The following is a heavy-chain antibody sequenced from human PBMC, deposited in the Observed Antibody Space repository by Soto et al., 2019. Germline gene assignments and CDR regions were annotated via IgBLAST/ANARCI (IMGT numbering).Heavy chain of an antibody. J-gene: IGHJ4*02. CDR2: ISGSGGST. Sequence: GGSLRLSCAASGFTFSRDAMSWVRQAPGKGLEWVSAISGSGGSTYYADSVKGRFTISRDNSKNTLYLQMNSLRAEDTAVYYCAKDFAWNRFSPPFDYWGQGTLVTVSS. V-gene: IGHV3-23*01. D-gene: IGHD3-9*01. CDR1: GFTFSRDA. CDR3: AKDFAWNRFSPPFDY.